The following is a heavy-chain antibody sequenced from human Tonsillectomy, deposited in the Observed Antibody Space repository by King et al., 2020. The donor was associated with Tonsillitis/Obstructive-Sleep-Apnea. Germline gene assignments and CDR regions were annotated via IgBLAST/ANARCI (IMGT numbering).Heavy chain of an antibody. Sequence: VQLQQWGAGLLKPSETLSLTCAVYGGSFSGYYWSWIRQPPGKGLEWIGEINHSGSTNYNPSLKSRVSISVDTSKNQFSLKLRSVTAADTAVYYCAREFLTPVMTDAFDIWGQGTMVTVSS. V-gene: IGHV4-34*01. CDR3: AREFLTPVMTDAFDI. J-gene: IGHJ3*02. CDR1: GGSFSGYY. CDR2: INHSGST. D-gene: IGHD4-11*01.